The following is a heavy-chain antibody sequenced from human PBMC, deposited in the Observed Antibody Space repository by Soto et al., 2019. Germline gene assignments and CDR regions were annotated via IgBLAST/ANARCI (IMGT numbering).Heavy chain of an antibody. CDR1: GFTFSSYS. J-gene: IGHJ1*01. V-gene: IGHV3-48*02. CDR3: ASVGTACCSGDCYSESVG. Sequence: EVQLVESGGGLVQPGGSLRLSCAASGFTFSSYSMNWVRQAPGKGLEWVSCISSRSSTIYYADSVQGRFTISRDNAKTSLYLQMNCLRDEDTAVYYCASVGTACCSGDCYSESVGWGQGSLVTVSS. CDR2: ISSRSSTI. D-gene: IGHD2-21*02.